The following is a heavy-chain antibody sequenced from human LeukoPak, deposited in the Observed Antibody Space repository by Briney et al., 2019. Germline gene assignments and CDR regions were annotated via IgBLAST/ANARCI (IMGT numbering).Heavy chain of an antibody. Sequence: SETLSLTCAVYGGSFSGYYWSRIRQPPGKGLEWIGEINHSGSTNYNPSLKSRVTISVDTSKNQFSLKLTSVTAADTAVYYCARGRHYYDSSGYSPTYAFDIWGQGTMVTVSS. J-gene: IGHJ3*02. D-gene: IGHD3-22*01. CDR1: GGSFSGYY. CDR2: INHSGST. V-gene: IGHV4-34*01. CDR3: ARGRHYYDSSGYSPTYAFDI.